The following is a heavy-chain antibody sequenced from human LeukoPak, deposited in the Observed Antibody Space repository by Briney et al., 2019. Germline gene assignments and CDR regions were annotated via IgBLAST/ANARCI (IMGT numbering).Heavy chain of an antibody. D-gene: IGHD6-13*01. J-gene: IGHJ4*02. V-gene: IGHV4-4*07. CDR1: GDSIINYY. Sequence: SETLSLTCSVSGDSIINYYWMWIRQPAGKGLEWIGRIYLSDNTNYNNPSLKSRVTMSPDTSMNRFSLKLSSVTAADTAVYYCARTGYSSSYYKFRFDYWGQGTLVTVSS. CDR2: IYLSDNT. CDR3: ARTGYSSSYYKFRFDY.